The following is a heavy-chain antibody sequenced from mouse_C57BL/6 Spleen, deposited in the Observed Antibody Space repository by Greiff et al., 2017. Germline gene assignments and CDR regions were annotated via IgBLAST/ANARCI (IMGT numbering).Heavy chain of an antibody. D-gene: IGHD1-1*02. J-gene: IGHJ2*01. Sequence: QVQLKQPGAELVRPGSSVKLSCKASGYTFTSYWMDWVKQRPGQGLEWIGNIYPSDSETHYNQKFKDKATLTVAKSSSTAYMQLSSLTSEDSAVYYCARGGSYYFDYWGQGTTLTVSS. CDR3: ARGGSYYFDY. CDR2: IYPSDSET. V-gene: IGHV1-61*01. CDR1: GYTFTSYW.